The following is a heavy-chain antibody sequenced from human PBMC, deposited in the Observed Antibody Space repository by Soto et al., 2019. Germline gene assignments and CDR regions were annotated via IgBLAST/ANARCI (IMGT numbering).Heavy chain of an antibody. CDR2: ISGGGGST. J-gene: IGHJ4*02. Sequence: GGSLRLSCAASGFTFSSYAMSWVRQAPGKGLEWVSAISGGGGSTYYADSVKGRFTISRDNSKNTLYLQMNSLRAEDTAVYYCAKDRAYSSSWYTADYWGQGTLVTVSS. CDR1: GFTFSSYA. D-gene: IGHD6-13*01. CDR3: AKDRAYSSSWYTADY. V-gene: IGHV3-23*01.